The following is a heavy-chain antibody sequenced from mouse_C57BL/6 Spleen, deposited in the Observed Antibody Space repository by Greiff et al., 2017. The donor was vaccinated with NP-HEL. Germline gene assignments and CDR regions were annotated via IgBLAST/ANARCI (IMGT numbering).Heavy chain of an antibody. J-gene: IGHJ3*01. Sequence: VQLQQSGAELVRPGASVKLSCTASGFNIKDDYMHWVKQRPEQGLEWIGWIDPENGDTEYASKFQGKATITADTSSNTAYLQLSSLTSEDTAVYYCTVMVTEAYWGQGTLVTVSA. CDR1: GFNIKDDY. CDR3: TVMVTEAY. D-gene: IGHD2-2*01. V-gene: IGHV14-4*01. CDR2: IDPENGDT.